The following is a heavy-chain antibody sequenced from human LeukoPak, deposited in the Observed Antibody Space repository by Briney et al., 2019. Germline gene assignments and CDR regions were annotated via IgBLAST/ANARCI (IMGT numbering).Heavy chain of an antibody. CDR3: AKGSPWFGELLDYFDY. V-gene: IGHV3-23*01. CDR2: ISGSGGST. D-gene: IGHD3-10*01. CDR1: GFTLSSYA. J-gene: IGHJ4*02. Sequence: GGSLRLSCAASGFTLSSYAMRWVRQAPGKGLEWVSAISGSGGSTYYADSVKGRFTISRDNSKNTLYLQMNSLRAEDTAVYYCAKGSPWFGELLDYFDYWGQGTLVTVSS.